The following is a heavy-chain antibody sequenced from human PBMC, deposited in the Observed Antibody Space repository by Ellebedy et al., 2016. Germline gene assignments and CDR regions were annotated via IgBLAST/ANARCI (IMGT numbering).Heavy chain of an antibody. J-gene: IGHJ4*02. V-gene: IGHV3-48*02. D-gene: IGHD2-2*02. CDR2: IGGSSGTI. CDR3: ARGYTSGVKTF. Sequence: GESLKISCAASGFTFSNHSMSWVRQAPGKGLEWISYIGGSSGTITYADSVKGRFTMSRDNAKNSVYLQMNSLRDEDTAVYYCARGYTSGVKTFWGQGTLVTVSS. CDR1: GFTFSNHS.